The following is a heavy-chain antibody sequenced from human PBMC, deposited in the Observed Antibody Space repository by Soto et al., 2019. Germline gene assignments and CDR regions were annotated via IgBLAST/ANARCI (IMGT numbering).Heavy chain of an antibody. Sequence: PGGSLRLSCAASGFTFGNYAMTWVRLTPGQGLEWVSPITGSGATAFHAGYVKGRVTASRDNSKNMLFLQMNSLSVEDTGIYYCVKNFDFFYGFGLGDSWGQGTLVTVSS. CDR1: GFTFGNYA. J-gene: IGHJ4*02. CDR3: VKNFDFFYGFGLGDS. CDR2: ITGSGATA. V-gene: IGHV3-23*01. D-gene: IGHD3-10*01.